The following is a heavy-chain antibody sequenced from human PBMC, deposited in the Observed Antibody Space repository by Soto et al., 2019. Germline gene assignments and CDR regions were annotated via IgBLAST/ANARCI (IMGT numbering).Heavy chain of an antibody. V-gene: IGHV3-49*05. Sequence: EVQLVESGGGLVKPGRSLRLSCTASGFTFGDYAMSWFRQAPGKGLEWVGFIRSKAYGGTTEYAASVKGRFTISRDDSKSIAYLQMNSLKTEDTAVYYCTSTRDRLMWGGGRGFDPWGQGTLVTVSS. CDR2: IRSKAYGGTT. D-gene: IGHD1-26*01. CDR1: GFTFGDYA. J-gene: IGHJ5*02. CDR3: TSTRDRLMWGGGRGFDP.